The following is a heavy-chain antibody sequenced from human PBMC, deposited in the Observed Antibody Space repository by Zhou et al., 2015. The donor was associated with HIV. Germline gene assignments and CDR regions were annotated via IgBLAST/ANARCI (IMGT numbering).Heavy chain of an antibody. D-gene: IGHD2-15*01. CDR3: ARAVSVVVVAASDPLLLNWFDP. CDR2: IIPIFGTA. CDR1: GGTFSSYA. J-gene: IGHJ5*02. Sequence: QVQLVQSGAEVKKPGSSVKVSCKASGGTFSSYAISWVRQAPGQGLEWMGGIIPIFGTANYTQKFQGRVTITADESTSTAYMELSSLRSEDTAVYYCARAVSVVVVAASDPLLLNWFDPWGQGTLVTVSS. V-gene: IGHV1-69*01.